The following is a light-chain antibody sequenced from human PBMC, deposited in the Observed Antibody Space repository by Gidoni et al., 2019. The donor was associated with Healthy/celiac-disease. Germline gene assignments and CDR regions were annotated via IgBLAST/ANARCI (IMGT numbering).Light chain of an antibody. V-gene: IGLV1-51*01. J-gene: IGLJ2*01. CDR1: SSNIGNNY. CDR3: GTWDSSLSAFVV. Sequence: QSVLTQPPSVSAAPGQKVTISCSGSSSNIGNNYVPWYQQLPGTAPKLLIYDNNKRPSGIPDRFSGSKSGTSATLGITGLQTGDEADYYCGTWDSSLSAFVVFGGGTKLTVL. CDR2: DNN.